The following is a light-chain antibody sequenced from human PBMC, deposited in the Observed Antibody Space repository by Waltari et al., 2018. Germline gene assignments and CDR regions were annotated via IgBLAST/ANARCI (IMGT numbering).Light chain of an antibody. Sequence: FILTQPHSVSESPGKTVTISCTRSSGNIATNYVQWYPQRPAGAPPTVIYEDTQRPSEVPDRFSGSTDSSSNSAFLTISGLITEDEADYYCQSYDLNSRVVFGGRTKLTVL. CDR1: SGNIATNY. J-gene: IGLJ2*01. CDR3: QSYDLNSRVV. V-gene: IGLV6-57*03. CDR2: EDT.